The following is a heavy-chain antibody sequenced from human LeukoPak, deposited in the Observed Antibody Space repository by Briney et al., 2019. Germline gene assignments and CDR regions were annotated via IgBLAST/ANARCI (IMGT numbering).Heavy chain of an antibody. CDR3: AKDYFHRDHGPENY. D-gene: IGHD2/OR15-2a*01. V-gene: IGHV3-30*02. CDR1: GFTFSNFG. J-gene: IGHJ4*02. CDR2: IRNDGGNK. Sequence: PGGSLRLSCAASGFTFSNFGMNWVRQSPGKGLEWVAFIRNDGGNKHYADSVNGRCTISRDNTKNTVYLQITRLTAEDTSMYYCAKDYFHRDHGPENYWGQGNLVSVS.